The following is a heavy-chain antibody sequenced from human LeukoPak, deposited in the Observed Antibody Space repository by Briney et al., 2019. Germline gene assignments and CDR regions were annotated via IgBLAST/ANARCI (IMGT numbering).Heavy chain of an antibody. CDR3: AKSTIVVVITPLDY. J-gene: IGHJ4*02. Sequence: GGSLRLSCAASGFTFSSYSMNWVRQAPGKGLEWVSSISSSSSYIYYADSVKGRFTISRDNSKNTLYLQMNSLRAEDTAVYYCAKSTIVVVITPLDYWGQGTLVTVSS. V-gene: IGHV3-21*04. CDR1: GFTFSSYS. D-gene: IGHD3-22*01. CDR2: ISSSSSYI.